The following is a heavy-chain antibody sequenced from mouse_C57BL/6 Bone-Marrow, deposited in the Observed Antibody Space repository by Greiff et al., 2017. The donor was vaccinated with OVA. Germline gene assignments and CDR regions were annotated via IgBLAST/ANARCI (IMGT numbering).Heavy chain of an antibody. J-gene: IGHJ2*01. Sequence: QVQLKQSGAELARPGASVKMSCKASGYTFTSYTMHWVKQRPGQGLEWIGYINPSSGYTKYNQKFKDKAALTADKSSSTAYMQLSSLTSEDSAVYYCARGFITTVENFDYWGQGTTLTVSS. D-gene: IGHD1-1*01. V-gene: IGHV1-4*01. CDR1: GYTFTSYT. CDR3: ARGFITTVENFDY. CDR2: INPSSGYT.